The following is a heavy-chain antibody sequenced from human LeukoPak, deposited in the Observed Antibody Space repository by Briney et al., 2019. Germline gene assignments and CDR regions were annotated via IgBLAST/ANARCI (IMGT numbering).Heavy chain of an antibody. CDR1: GGSISSSSYY. D-gene: IGHD3-22*01. Sequence: SETLSLTCTVSGGSISSSSYYWGWIRQPPGKGLEWIGSNSGSTYYNPSLKSRVTISVDTSKNQFSLKLSSVTAADTAVYYCACYDSSGYGPRFDYWGQGTLVTVSS. J-gene: IGHJ4*02. CDR3: ACYDSSGYGPRFDY. CDR2: NSGST. V-gene: IGHV4-39*07.